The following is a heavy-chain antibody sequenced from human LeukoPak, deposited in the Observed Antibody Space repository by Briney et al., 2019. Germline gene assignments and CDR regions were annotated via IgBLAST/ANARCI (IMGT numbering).Heavy chain of an antibody. J-gene: IGHJ4*02. CDR2: IYWDDDK. CDR3: AHRWVGSSWYWVYFDY. D-gene: IGHD6-13*01. V-gene: IGHV2-5*02. Sequence: SGPTLVKPTQTLTLTCTFSGFSLRTSGVGVGWIRQPPGKALEWLALIYWDDDKRYSPSLKSRLPITKDTSKNQVVLSMTDMDPVDTATYYCAHRWVGSSWYWVYFDYWGPGTLVTVSS. CDR1: GFSLRTSGVG.